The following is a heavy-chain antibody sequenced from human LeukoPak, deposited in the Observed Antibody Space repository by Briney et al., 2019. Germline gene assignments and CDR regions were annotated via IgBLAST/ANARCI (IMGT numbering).Heavy chain of an antibody. D-gene: IGHD6-13*01. Sequence: GGSLRLSCAASGFTFSSYAIHWVRQAPGKGLEWVAVISYDGGTKYYADSVKGRFTISRDNAKNSLYLQMNSLRAEDTAVYYCAKVSSWYRDYYFDYWGQGTLVTVSS. CDR2: ISYDGGTK. CDR1: GFTFSSYA. CDR3: AKVSSWYRDYYFDY. J-gene: IGHJ4*02. V-gene: IGHV3-30*04.